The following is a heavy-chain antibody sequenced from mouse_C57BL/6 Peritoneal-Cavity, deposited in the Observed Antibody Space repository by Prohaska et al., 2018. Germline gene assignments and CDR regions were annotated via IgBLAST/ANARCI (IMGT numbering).Heavy chain of an antibody. V-gene: IGHV1-19*01. Sequence: PGASVKMSCKASGYTFTDYYMNWVKQSHGKSLEWIGVINPYNGGTSYNQKFKGKATLTVDKSSSTAYMELNSLTSEDSAVYYCARGVATVVAYYFDYWGKGTTLTVSS. CDR3: ARGVATVVAYYFDY. J-gene: IGHJ2*01. CDR1: GYTFTDYY. D-gene: IGHD1-1*01. CDR2: INPYNGGT.